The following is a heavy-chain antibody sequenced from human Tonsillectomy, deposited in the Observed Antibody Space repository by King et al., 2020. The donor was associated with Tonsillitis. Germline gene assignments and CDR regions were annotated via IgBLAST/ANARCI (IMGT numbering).Heavy chain of an antibody. V-gene: IGHV3-49*03. CDR1: GFNFGAYA. J-gene: IGHJ3*02. D-gene: IGHD3-10*01. CDR2: IRSKNYGGTP. Sequence: VQLVESGGGLIQPGRSLRLSCTTSGFNFGAYAMSWFRRPPGKGLEWVGFIRSKNYGGTPEYAASVKGRFTISRDDSKSIAYLEMNSLKIEDKAFYYCTTPSGGAYNGFDIWGQGTMVTVSS. CDR3: TTPSGGAYNGFDI.